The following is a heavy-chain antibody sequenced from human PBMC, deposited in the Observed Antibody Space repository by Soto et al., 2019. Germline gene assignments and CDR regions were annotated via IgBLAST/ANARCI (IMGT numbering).Heavy chain of an antibody. D-gene: IGHD3-22*01. V-gene: IGHV1-69*13. J-gene: IGHJ4*02. CDR3: ASRKPVFYDSSGYYYYYFDY. Sequence: SVKVSCKASGGTFSSYAISWVRQAPGQGLEWMGGIIPIFGTANYAQKFQGRVTITADESTSTAYMELSSLRSEDTAVYYCASRKPVFYDSSGYYYYYFDYWGQGTLVTVSS. CDR1: GGTFSSYA. CDR2: IIPIFGTA.